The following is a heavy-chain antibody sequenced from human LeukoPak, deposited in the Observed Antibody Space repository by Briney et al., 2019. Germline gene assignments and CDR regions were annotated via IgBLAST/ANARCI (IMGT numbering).Heavy chain of an antibody. D-gene: IGHD2-15*01. V-gene: IGHV3-30*18. Sequence: GGSLRLSCAASGFTFSSYGMHWVRQAPGKGLEWVAIISYDESNKYYADSVKGRLTISRDNSKNTLYPQMNSLRAEDTAVYYCAKDQVVGTRPPDYYSGMDVWGQGTTVTVSS. CDR2: ISYDESNK. CDR1: GFTFSSYG. CDR3: AKDQVVGTRPPDYYSGMDV. J-gene: IGHJ6*02.